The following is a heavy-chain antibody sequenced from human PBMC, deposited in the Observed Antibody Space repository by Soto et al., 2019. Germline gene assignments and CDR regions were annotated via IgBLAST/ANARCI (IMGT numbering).Heavy chain of an antibody. CDR1: GGTFSSYA. CDR2: IIPIFGTA. Sequence: SVKVSCKASGGTFSSYAISWVRQAPGQGLEWMGGIIPIFGTANYAQKFQGRVTITADESTSTAYMELSSLRSEDTAVYYCARFPLETYYDYIWGPLDDAFDIWGQGTMVTVSS. V-gene: IGHV1-69*13. D-gene: IGHD3-16*01. CDR3: ARFPLETYYDYIWGPLDDAFDI. J-gene: IGHJ3*02.